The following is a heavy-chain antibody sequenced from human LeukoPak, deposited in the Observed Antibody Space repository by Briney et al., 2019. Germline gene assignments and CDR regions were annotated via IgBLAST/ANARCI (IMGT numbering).Heavy chain of an antibody. CDR3: ARLADYYDILTGYYRVWDY. CDR2: ISAYNGNT. D-gene: IGHD3-9*01. Sequence: ASVKVSCKASGYTFTSYGISWVRQAPGQGLEWMGWISAYNGNTNYAQKLQGRVTMTTDTSTSTAYMELRSLRSDDTAVHYCARLADYYDILTGYYRVWDYWGQGTLVTVSS. V-gene: IGHV1-18*01. CDR1: GYTFTSYG. J-gene: IGHJ4*02.